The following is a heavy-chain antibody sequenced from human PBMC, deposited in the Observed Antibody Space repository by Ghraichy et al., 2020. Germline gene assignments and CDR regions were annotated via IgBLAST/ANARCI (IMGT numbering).Heavy chain of an antibody. Sequence: SETLSLTCTVSGGSISSYYWSWIRQPPGKGLEWIGYIYYSGSTNYNPSLKSRVTISVDTSKNQFSLKLSSVTAADTAVYYCARREVGATRGAFDIWGQGTMVTVSS. D-gene: IGHD1-26*01. CDR2: IYYSGST. J-gene: IGHJ3*02. V-gene: IGHV4-59*08. CDR3: ARREVGATRGAFDI. CDR1: GGSISSYY.